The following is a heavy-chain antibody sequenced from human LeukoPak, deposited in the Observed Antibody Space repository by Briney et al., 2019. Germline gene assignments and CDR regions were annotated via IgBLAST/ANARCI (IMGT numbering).Heavy chain of an antibody. V-gene: IGHV4-4*02. CDR3: TRESGPYCPFGY. CDR2: ISLTGRT. D-gene: IGHD1-26*01. Sequence: PSETLSLTCGVSGGSITSTNWWSWVRQPPGQGLEWIGEISLTGRTNYNPSLIGRVIMSLDESRNQLSLTLTSVTAADTAMYYCTRESGPYCPFGYWGQGSLVFVPS. J-gene: IGHJ4*02. CDR1: GGSITSTNW.